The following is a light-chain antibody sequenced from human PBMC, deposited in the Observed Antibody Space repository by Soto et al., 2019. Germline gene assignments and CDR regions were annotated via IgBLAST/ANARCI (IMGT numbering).Light chain of an antibody. J-gene: IGKJ1*01. CDR2: KAS. Sequence: DIQMTQSPSTLSASVGDRVTITCRASQSISSWLAWYQQKPGKAPKLLIYKASSLESGVPSRFSGSGSETEFTLTISSLQPDDFATYYCQQYKSYSTFGQGTKVGI. CDR3: QQYKSYST. V-gene: IGKV1-5*03. CDR1: QSISSW.